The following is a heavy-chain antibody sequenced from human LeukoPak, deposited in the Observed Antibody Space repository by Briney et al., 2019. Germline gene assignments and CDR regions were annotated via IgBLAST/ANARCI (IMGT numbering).Heavy chain of an antibody. V-gene: IGHV3-74*01. J-gene: IGHJ4*02. D-gene: IGHD6-19*01. CDR2: INTDENSR. CDR3: ARVGVMYSSDFYYFDY. Sequence: GSLRLSCAASGFAFQGYWMYWVRQAPGEGLLWVSRINTDENSRTYAESVKGRFTISRDNAKNTLYLQMNSLRAEDTAVYYCARVGVMYSSDFYYFDYWGQGTLVTVSS. CDR1: GFAFQGYW.